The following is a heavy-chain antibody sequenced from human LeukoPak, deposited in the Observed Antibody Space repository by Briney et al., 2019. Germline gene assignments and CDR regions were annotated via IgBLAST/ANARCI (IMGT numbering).Heavy chain of an antibody. D-gene: IGHD6-19*01. J-gene: IGHJ4*02. CDR3: ARGRGYSSLYFAY. Sequence: GGSLRLSCAASGFTFSSYWMHWVRQAPGKGLVWVSRINSDGSSTSYADSVKGRFTISRDNAKNTLYLQMNSLRAEDTAVYYCARGRGYSSLYFAYWGQGTLVTVSS. CDR2: INSDGSST. V-gene: IGHV3-74*01. CDR1: GFTFSSYW.